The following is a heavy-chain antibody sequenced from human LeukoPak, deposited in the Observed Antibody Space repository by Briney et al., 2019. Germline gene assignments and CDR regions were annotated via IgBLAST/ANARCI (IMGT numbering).Heavy chain of an antibody. D-gene: IGHD3-22*01. V-gene: IGHV1-69*13. CDR3: ARDQDYYDSSGYIPAD. Sequence: SVKVSCKASGGTFSSYAISWVRQAPGQGLEWMGGIIPIFGTANYAQKFQGRVTTTADESTSTAYMELSSLRSEDTAVYYCARDQDYYDSSGYIPADWGQGTLVTVSS. CDR2: IIPIFGTA. J-gene: IGHJ4*02. CDR1: GGTFSSYA.